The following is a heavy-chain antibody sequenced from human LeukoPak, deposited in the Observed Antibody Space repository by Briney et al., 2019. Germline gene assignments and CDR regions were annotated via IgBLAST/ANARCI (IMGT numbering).Heavy chain of an antibody. J-gene: IGHJ5*02. CDR2: INHSGST. CDR1: GGSFSGYY. CDR3: ARMVRGVKWFDP. D-gene: IGHD3-10*01. V-gene: IGHV4-34*01. Sequence: SETLSLTCAVYGGSFSGYYWSWIRQPSGKGLEWIGEINHSGSTNYNPSLKSRVTISVDTSKNQFSLKLSSVTAADTAVYYCARMVRGVKWFDPWGQGTLVTVSS.